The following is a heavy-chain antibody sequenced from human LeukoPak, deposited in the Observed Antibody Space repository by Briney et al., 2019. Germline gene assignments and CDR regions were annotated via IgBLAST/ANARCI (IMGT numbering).Heavy chain of an antibody. D-gene: IGHD2-15*01. Sequence: PGGSLRLSCAASGFTFSNAWMSWVRQAPGKGLEWVSYISSSGSTRYHADSVKGRFTISRDNAKNSLYLQMNSLRAEDTAVYYCARRYCSGGSCYHFDYWGQGTLVTVSS. CDR3: ARRYCSGGSCYHFDY. CDR1: GFTFSNAW. J-gene: IGHJ4*02. CDR2: ISSSGSTR. V-gene: IGHV3-11*04.